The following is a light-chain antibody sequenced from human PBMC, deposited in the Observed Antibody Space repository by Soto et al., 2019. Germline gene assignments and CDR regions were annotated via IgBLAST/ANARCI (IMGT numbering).Light chain of an antibody. CDR1: QSISNK. CDR3: QQYNNWPPWT. Sequence: EIVMTQSPATLSVSPGERATLSCRASQSISNKLAWYQQKPGQAPRLLIYGASTRATDIPARFSGSGSGTEFTVTISSLQSEDFAVYYCQQYNNWPPWTFGQGTKV. V-gene: IGKV3-15*01. CDR2: GAS. J-gene: IGKJ1*01.